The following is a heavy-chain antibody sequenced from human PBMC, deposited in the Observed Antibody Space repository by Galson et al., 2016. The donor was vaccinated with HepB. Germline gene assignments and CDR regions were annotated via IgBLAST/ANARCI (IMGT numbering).Heavy chain of an antibody. CDR1: GFTFSNYA. CDR2: IRGGGDAT. CDR3: AGGHGDYFPANYFNH. D-gene: IGHD4-17*01. Sequence: SLRLSCAASGFTFSNYATAWVRLPPGKGLEWVSTIRGGGDATYYADSVKGRFTISRDNSRSTLYLHLSSLRAEDTALYYCAGGHGDYFPANYFNHWGQGTLVTVSS. J-gene: IGHJ4*02. V-gene: IGHV3-23*01.